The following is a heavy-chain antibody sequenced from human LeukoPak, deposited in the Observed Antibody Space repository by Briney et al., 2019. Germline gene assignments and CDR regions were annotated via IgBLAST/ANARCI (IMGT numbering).Heavy chain of an antibody. CDR3: ARGSLCCCGGSCYSSLDY. Sequence: SVKVSCKASGGTFSSYAISWVRQAPGQGLEWMGGIIPIFGTANYAQKFQGRVTITTDESTSTAYMELSSLRSEDMAVYYCARGSLCCCGGSCYSSLDYWGQGTLVTVSS. J-gene: IGHJ4*02. V-gene: IGHV1-69*05. CDR1: GGTFSSYA. CDR2: IIPIFGTA. D-gene: IGHD2-15*01.